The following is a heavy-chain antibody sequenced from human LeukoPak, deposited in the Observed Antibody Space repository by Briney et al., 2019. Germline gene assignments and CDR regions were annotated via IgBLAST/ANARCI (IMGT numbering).Heavy chain of an antibody. CDR2: ISGSGGST. D-gene: IGHD7-27*01. V-gene: IGHV3-23*01. CDR1: GFTFSSYA. Sequence: GGSLRLSCAASGFTFSSYAMSWVRQAPGKGLEWVSAISGSGGSTYYADSVKGRFTISRDNSKSTLYLQMNSLRAEDTAVYYCAKGGDPEGYFQHWGQGTLVTVSS. J-gene: IGHJ1*01. CDR3: AKGGDPEGYFQH.